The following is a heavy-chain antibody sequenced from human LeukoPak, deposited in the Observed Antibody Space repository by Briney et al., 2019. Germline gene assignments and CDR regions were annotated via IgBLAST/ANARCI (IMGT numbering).Heavy chain of an antibody. V-gene: IGHV3-23*01. D-gene: IGHD2-15*01. CDR2: ITGSGDST. J-gene: IGHJ5*02. CDR3: AKANVVAAMADWFDP. Sequence: GGSLRLSCAASGFTFSSNAMNWVRQAPGKGLEWVSGITGSGDSTYYADSVKGRFTISRDNSKNTVYLQMNSLRVEDTAVYYCAKANVVAAMADWFDPWGQGTLVTVSS. CDR1: GFTFSSNA.